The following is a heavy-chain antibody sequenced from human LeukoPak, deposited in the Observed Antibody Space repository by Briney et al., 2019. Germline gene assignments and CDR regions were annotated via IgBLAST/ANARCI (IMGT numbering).Heavy chain of an antibody. D-gene: IGHD1-26*01. CDR2: ITAGGGST. CDR1: GFTFSTYA. CDR3: AKDGSNSISFMKAQNRYFDY. V-gene: IGHV3-23*01. Sequence: HPGGSLRLSCAASGFTFSTYAMSWVRQAPGKGLEWVSGITAGGGSTYYADSVKGRFTVSRDSSKNTLYLQMSSLRVDDTAVYYSAKDGSNSISFMKAQNRYFDYWGQGNLFTVSS. J-gene: IGHJ4*02.